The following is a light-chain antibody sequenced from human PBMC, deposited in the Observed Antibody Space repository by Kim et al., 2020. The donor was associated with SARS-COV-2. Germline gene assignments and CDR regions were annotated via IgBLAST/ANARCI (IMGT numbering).Light chain of an antibody. CDR2: DAF. J-gene: IGKJ4*01. CDR1: QSVSNF. V-gene: IGKV3-11*01. CDR3: QQRHNWPLT. Sequence: EIVLTQSPVTLSLSLGESATLSCRASQSVSNFLAWYQHKPGQSPRLLMYDAFNRATGIPARFSGSVSGTDFTLTISSLEPEDFAVYYCQQRHNWPLTFGGGTKVDIK.